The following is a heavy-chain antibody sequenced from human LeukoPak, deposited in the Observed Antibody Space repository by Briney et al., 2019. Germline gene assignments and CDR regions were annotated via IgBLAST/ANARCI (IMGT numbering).Heavy chain of an antibody. CDR1: GFTFSSYE. V-gene: IGHV3-48*03. D-gene: IGHD3-22*01. Sequence: GRSLRLSCAASGFTFSSYEMNWVRQAPGKGLEWVSYISSSGSTIYYADSVKGRFTISRDNAKNSLYLQMNSLRAEDTAVYYCARGPVTQIVVVITSEYYFDYWGQGTLVTVSS. CDR3: ARGPVTQIVVVITSEYYFDY. J-gene: IGHJ4*02. CDR2: ISSSGSTI.